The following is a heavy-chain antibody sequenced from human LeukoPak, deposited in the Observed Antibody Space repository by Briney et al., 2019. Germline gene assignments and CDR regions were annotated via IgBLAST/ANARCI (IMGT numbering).Heavy chain of an antibody. V-gene: IGHV3-48*03. J-gene: IGHJ4*02. Sequence: GGSLRLSCAASGFTFSSYEMNWVRQAPGKGLEWVSYISSSGSTIYYADSVKGRFTISRDNAKNSLYLQMNSLGAEDTAVYYCARDWEVGAVDYWGQGTLVTVSS. CDR3: ARDWEVGAVDY. CDR2: ISSSGSTI. CDR1: GFTFSSYE. D-gene: IGHD1-26*01.